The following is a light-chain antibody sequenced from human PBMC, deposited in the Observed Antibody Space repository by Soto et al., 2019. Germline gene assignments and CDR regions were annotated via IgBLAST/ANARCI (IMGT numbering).Light chain of an antibody. CDR3: SAYTVRSTLV. CDR1: MRDVGAYNL. J-gene: IGLJ3*02. V-gene: IGLV2-14*01. CDR2: EVR. Sequence: QSALTQPASVSGSAGQSITISCSGTMRDVGAYNLVSWYQQHPGTAPKLIIYEVRNRSSGISTRFSGSKSGNTASLTISGLQPEDEGDYYCSAYTVRSTLVFGGGTKVTVL.